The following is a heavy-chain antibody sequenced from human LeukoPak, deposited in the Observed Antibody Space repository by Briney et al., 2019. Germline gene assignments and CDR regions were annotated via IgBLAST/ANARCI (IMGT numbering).Heavy chain of an antibody. CDR2: IYYSVST. CDR3: ARQACSGGSCIFDY. Sequence: SETLSLTCTLSGGSISSISYYWGWIRQPPGKGLEWIGSIYYSVSTYYNPSLKSRVTISVDTSKNQFSLNLSSVTAADTAVYYCARQACSGGSCIFDYWGQGTLVTVSS. V-gene: IGHV4-39*01. D-gene: IGHD2-15*01. CDR1: GGSISSISYY. J-gene: IGHJ4*02.